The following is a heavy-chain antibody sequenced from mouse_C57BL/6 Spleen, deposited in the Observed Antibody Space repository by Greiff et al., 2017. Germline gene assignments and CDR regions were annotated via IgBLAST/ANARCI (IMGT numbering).Heavy chain of an antibody. Sequence: QVQLQQSGPELVKPGASVKLSCKASGYTFTSYDINWVKQRPGQGLEWIGWIYPRDGSTKYNEKFKGKATLPVDTSSSTAYMELHSLTSEDSAVYFCARHYGSRGGYFDVWGTGTTVTVSS. CDR1: GYTFTSYD. J-gene: IGHJ1*03. D-gene: IGHD1-1*01. V-gene: IGHV1-85*01. CDR3: ARHYGSRGGYFDV. CDR2: IYPRDGST.